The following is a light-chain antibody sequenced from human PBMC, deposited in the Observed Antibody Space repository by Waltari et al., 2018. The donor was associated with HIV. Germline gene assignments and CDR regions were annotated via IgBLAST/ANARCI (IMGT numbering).Light chain of an antibody. CDR1: TLGDTY. Sequence: SFDLTQPPSASVYTGLTASITCSPPTLGDTYACWFQQKPGQSPLLVIYQDNKRPSGIPERFSGSNSGNTATLTISGTQAVDEADYYCQAWDISTVVFGGGTKLTVL. J-gene: IGLJ2*01. CDR3: QAWDISTVV. V-gene: IGLV3-1*01. CDR2: QDN.